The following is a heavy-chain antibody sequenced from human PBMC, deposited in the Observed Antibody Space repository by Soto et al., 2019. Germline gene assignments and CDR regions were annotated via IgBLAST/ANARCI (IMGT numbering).Heavy chain of an antibody. CDR1: GFIFSSSA. CDR3: ARARGGYDYFPPRNNYYYYYMDV. CDR2: IIPILGIA. Sequence: GASVKVSCKTSGFIFSSSAVQWVRQARGQSLEWMGRIIPILGIASHAQKFQGRVTITADKSTSTAYMELSSLRSEDTAVYYCARARGGYDYFPPRNNYYYYYMDVWGKGTTVTVSS. D-gene: IGHD5-12*01. J-gene: IGHJ6*03. V-gene: IGHV1-69*10.